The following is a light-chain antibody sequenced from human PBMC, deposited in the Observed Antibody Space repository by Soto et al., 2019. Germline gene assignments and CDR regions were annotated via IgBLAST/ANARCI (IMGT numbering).Light chain of an antibody. Sequence: QSALTQPPSASVSPGQSVTISCTGTSSDVGGYNYVSWYQQHPGKAPKLMIYEVSERPSGVPDRFSGSKSSNTASLTVSGLQAEVEADYYCSSYAGSNNFVFGTGTKVTVL. CDR3: SSYAGSNNFV. J-gene: IGLJ1*01. CDR2: EVS. CDR1: SSDVGGYNY. V-gene: IGLV2-8*01.